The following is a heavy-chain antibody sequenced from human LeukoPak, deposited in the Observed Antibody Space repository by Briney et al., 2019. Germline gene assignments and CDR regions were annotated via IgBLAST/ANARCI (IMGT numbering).Heavy chain of an antibody. V-gene: IGHV3-23*01. J-gene: IGHJ4*02. CDR1: GFTFSSYA. CDR3: AKLGLIRKIAVAGYFDY. D-gene: IGHD6-19*01. CDR2: ISGSGGST. Sequence: GGSLRLSCAASGFTFSSYAMSWVRQAPGKGLEWVSAISGSGGSTYYADSVKGRFTISRDNSKNTLYLQMNSLRAEDTAVYYCAKLGLIRKIAVAGYFDYWGQGTLVTVSS.